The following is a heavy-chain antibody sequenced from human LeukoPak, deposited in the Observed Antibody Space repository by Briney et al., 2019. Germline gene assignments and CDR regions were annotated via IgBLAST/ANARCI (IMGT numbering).Heavy chain of an antibody. CDR3: AKDDSTGGFDY. V-gene: IGHV3-43*02. CDR1: GFSFDDSA. Sequence: GGPLRLSCAASGFSFDDSAMYWVRQAPGKGLEWVSLISGDGASAFYADSVKGRFTISRDNSKNSLYLQMNSLRTEDTAFYYCAKDDSTGGFDYWGQGTLVTVSS. D-gene: IGHD7-27*01. CDR2: ISGDGASA. J-gene: IGHJ4*02.